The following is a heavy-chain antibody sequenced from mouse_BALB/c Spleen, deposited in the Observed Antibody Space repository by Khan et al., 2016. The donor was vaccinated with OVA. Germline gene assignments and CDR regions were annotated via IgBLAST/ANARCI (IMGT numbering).Heavy chain of an antibody. J-gene: IGHJ2*01. D-gene: IGHD1-1*01. Sequence: EVQLQESGPGLVKPSQSLSLTCTVTGYSITSNYAWNWIRQFPGNKLEWMGYISYSDSTSYNQSLKSRISITRDTSKNQFFLQLNSVTTEDTATYYYARGNYYGYYIDYWGQGTTLTVSS. CDR3: ARGNYYGYYIDY. CDR2: ISYSDST. V-gene: IGHV3-2*02. CDR1: GYSITSNYA.